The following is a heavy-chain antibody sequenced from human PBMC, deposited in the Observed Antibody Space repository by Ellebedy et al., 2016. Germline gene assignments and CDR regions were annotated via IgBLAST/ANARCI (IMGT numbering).Heavy chain of an antibody. Sequence: GGSLRLXCKGSGYRFTNYWIGWVRQMPGKGLEWMGIIYPGDSDTIYSPAFQGQVIISVDKSINTAYLQWTTLEASDTAMYFCARRSLAATGIDYGLDVWGQGTTVTVSS. CDR2: IYPGDSDT. V-gene: IGHV5-51*01. CDR1: GYRFTNYW. D-gene: IGHD6-13*01. J-gene: IGHJ6*02. CDR3: ARRSLAATGIDYGLDV.